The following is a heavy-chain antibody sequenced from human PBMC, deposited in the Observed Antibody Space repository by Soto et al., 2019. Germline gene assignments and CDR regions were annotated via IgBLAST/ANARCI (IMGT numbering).Heavy chain of an antibody. J-gene: IGHJ2*01. Sequence: SETLSLTCAVYGGSFSGYYWSWIRQPPGKGLEWIGEINHSGSTNYNPSLKSRVTISVDTSKNQFSLKLSSVTAADTAVYYCASGLPGGTVVNYWYFDLWGRGTLVTVSS. CDR1: GGSFSGYY. V-gene: IGHV4-34*01. CDR2: INHSGST. D-gene: IGHD2-15*01. CDR3: ASGLPGGTVVNYWYFDL.